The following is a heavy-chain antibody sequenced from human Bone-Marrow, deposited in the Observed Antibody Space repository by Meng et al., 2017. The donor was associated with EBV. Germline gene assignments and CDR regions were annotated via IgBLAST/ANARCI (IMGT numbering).Heavy chain of an antibody. CDR3: AHIIAARPFDY. CDR1: ASSINTRGVG. V-gene: IGHV2-5*02. J-gene: IGHJ4*02. Sequence: HISLPASLPTMAKTTHTPTPPYPFSASSINTRGVGVAWFRQPPGKALEWLALMYWDHDERYSPSLKSRLTITKDTPKNQVVLTMTNMDPVDAATYYCAHIIAARPFDYWGKATLVTVSS. CDR2: MYWDHDE. D-gene: IGHD6-6*01.